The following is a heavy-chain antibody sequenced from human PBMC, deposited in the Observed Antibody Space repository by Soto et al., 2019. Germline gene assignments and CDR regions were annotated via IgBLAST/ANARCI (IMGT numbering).Heavy chain of an antibody. D-gene: IGHD5-12*01. V-gene: IGHV3-23*04. CDR2: ISGGSDRT. Sequence: EVQVVESGGDLVQPGGSLRLSCAASGFTIRNYAMSWVRQAPGKALEWVSGISGGSDRTYYADSVKGRFTIFKDNSKNTMDLQMSSLRVEDTAFYHCEGSWTWGQGTMVTVSS. J-gene: IGHJ3*01. CDR1: GFTIRNYA. CDR3: EGSWT.